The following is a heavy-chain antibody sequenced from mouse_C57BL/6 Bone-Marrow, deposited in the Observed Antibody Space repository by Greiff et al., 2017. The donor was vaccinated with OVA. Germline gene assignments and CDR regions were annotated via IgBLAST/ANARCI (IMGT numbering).Heavy chain of an antibody. CDR2: IFPGSGST. D-gene: IGHD2-4*01. Sequence: QVQLQQSGPELVKPGASVKISCKASGYTFTDYYINWVKQRPGQGLEWIGWIFPGSGSTYYNEKFTGKATLTVDTSSSTAYMLLSSLTSEDSAVYFCALYDYDGDWFAYWGQGTLVTVSA. CDR1: GYTFTDYY. V-gene: IGHV1-75*01. CDR3: ALYDYDGDWFAY. J-gene: IGHJ3*01.